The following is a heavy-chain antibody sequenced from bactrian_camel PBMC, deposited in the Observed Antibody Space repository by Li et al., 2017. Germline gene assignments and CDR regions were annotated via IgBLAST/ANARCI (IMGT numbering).Heavy chain of an antibody. J-gene: IGHJ4*01. CDR3: AADDGSMSGNCQPNY. CDR2: FDSDGDS. Sequence: HVQLVESGGGSVQAGGSLTLACVASGKTYPSFCMGWFRQTPGKEREGIASFDSDGDSEIADSVKGRFSISKDNAKRTLYLQMNNLKPEDTATYYCAADDGSMSGNCQPNYWGQGTQVTVS. CDR1: GKTYPSFC. V-gene: IGHV3S6*01. D-gene: IGHD6*01.